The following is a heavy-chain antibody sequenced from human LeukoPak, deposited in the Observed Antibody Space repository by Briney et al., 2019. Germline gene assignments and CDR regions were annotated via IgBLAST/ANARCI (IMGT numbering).Heavy chain of an antibody. CDR2: IENDGSNK. J-gene: IGHJ4*02. Sequence: GGSLRLSCAASGFTFSSNSMNWVRQAPGKGLEWVAFIENDGSNKYYADSVRGRFTISRDNSRNTLYMQMNSLRVEDTAVYYCARSDQQLASLDYWGQGTLVTVSS. CDR3: ARSDQQLASLDY. D-gene: IGHD6-13*01. V-gene: IGHV3-30*02. CDR1: GFTFSSNS.